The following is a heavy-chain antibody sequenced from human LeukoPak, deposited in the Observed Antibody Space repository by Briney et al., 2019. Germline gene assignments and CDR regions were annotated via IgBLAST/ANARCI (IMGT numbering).Heavy chain of an antibody. V-gene: IGHV3-7*01. D-gene: IGHD6-13*01. CDR2: IKQDGSAA. CDR1: GFTFSSYG. Sequence: GGSLRLSCAASGFTFSSYGMHWVRQAPGKGLEWVANIKQDGSAAYYVDSVRGRFAISRDNAKNSLYLQMNSLRAEDTAVYYCASYAASGTAGSDYWGQGTLVTVSS. J-gene: IGHJ4*02. CDR3: ASYAASGTAGSDY.